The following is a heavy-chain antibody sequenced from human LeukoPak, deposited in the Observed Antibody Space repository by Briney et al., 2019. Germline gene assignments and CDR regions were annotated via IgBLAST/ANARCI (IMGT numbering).Heavy chain of an antibody. V-gene: IGHV5-51*01. CDR3: ARRATTFDY. Sequence: GEPLKISCKCSGYSFTSYWIGWVRPTPGKGLEWMGIIYPGDSDTRYSPSFQGQVTISADKSLSTAYLQWSSLKASDTAMYYCARRATTFDYWGQGTLVTVSS. CDR1: GYSFTSYW. CDR2: IYPGDSDT. D-gene: IGHD1-26*01. J-gene: IGHJ4*02.